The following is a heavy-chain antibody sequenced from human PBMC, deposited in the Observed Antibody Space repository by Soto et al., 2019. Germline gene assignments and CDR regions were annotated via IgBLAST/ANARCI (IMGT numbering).Heavy chain of an antibody. J-gene: IGHJ4*02. D-gene: IGHD1-26*01. CDR2: ISGSDGST. Sequence: EVQLLESGGGLVQPGGSLRLSGAASGFTFSSYAMRWVRQAPGKGLEWVSAISGSDGSTYYADSVKGRFTISRDNSKNTLYLQMNSLRAEDTAVYYCARRGSGSYYDYWGQGTLVTVSS. CDR3: ARRGSGSYYDY. CDR1: GFTFSSYA. V-gene: IGHV3-23*01.